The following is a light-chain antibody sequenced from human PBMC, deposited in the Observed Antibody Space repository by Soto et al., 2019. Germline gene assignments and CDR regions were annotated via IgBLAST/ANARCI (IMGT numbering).Light chain of an antibody. CDR2: EVS. CDR1: NTDVNY. CDR3: SSSTSSSTFA. V-gene: IGLV2-14*01. Sequence: QSVLTQPASVSGAPGQSITISCTGTNTDVNYVSWHQQHPGKAPKLMIYEVSKRSSGVSNRFSGSKSGNTASLTISGLQAEDEADYYCSSSTSSSTFAFGTGTKVTVL. J-gene: IGLJ1*01.